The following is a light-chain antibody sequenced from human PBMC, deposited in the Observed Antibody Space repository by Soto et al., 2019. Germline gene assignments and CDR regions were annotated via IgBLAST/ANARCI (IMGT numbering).Light chain of an antibody. V-gene: IGKV3-20*01. CDR1: QSVGSQ. Sequence: EIVLTQSPGTLSLSPGERATLSCRASQSVGSQLAWYQQKPGQAPRLLIYGASTRATGIPDRFTGSGSETDFTLTITGLEPEDFAVYYCQQYGSSSSWTFGQGTKVDIK. CDR3: QQYGSSSSWT. J-gene: IGKJ1*01. CDR2: GAS.